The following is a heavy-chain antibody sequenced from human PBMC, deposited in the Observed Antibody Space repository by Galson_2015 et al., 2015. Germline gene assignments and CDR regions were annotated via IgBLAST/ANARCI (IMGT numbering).Heavy chain of an antibody. CDR1: GGTFSSYA. J-gene: IGHJ6*02. V-gene: IGHV1-69*13. D-gene: IGHD5-18*01. CDR3: ARAMVKGEVAYYYGMDV. Sequence: SVKVSCKASGGTFSSYAIGWVRQAPGQGLEWMGGIIPIFGTANYAQKFQGRVTITADESTSTAYMELSSLRSEDTAVYYCARAMVKGEVAYYYGMDVWGQGTTVTVSS. CDR2: IIPIFGTA.